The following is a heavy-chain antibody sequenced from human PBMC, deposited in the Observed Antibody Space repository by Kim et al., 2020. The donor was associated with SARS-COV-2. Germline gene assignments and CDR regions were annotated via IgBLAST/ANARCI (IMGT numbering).Heavy chain of an antibody. CDR2: INAGNGNT. D-gene: IGHD2-2*02. Sequence: ASVKVSCKASGYTFTSYAMHWVRQAPGQRLEWMGWINAGNGNTKYSQKFQGRVTITRDTSASTAYMELSSLRSEDTAVYYCARPYCSSISCYTYGMDVWGQGTTVTVSS. J-gene: IGHJ6*02. V-gene: IGHV1-3*01. CDR3: ARPYCSSISCYTYGMDV. CDR1: GYTFTSYA.